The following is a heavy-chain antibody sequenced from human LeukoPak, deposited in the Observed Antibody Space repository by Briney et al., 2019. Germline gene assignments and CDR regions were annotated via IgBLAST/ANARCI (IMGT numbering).Heavy chain of an antibody. Sequence: GASVKVSCKASGYTFTGYYMHWVRQAPGQGLEYMGWINPNSGGTNYAQKFQGRVTMTRDTSITTAYMELSRLRSDDTAVYYCARLPYCTNGVCYPFDYWGQGTLVTVSS. V-gene: IGHV1-2*02. J-gene: IGHJ4*02. D-gene: IGHD2-8*01. CDR3: ARLPYCTNGVCYPFDY. CDR1: GYTFTGYY. CDR2: INPNSGGT.